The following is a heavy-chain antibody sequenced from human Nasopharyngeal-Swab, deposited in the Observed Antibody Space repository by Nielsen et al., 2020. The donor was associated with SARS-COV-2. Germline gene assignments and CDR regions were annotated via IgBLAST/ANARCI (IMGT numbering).Heavy chain of an antibody. CDR2: TLYRSKWYN. J-gene: IGHJ4*02. Sequence: SQTLSLPCSISGDSVSSHSAGWNWIRPSPSRGLEWLGRTLYRSKWYNDYAESVKSRIAVNPDTSKNQFSLQLNSVTPEDTAVYYCARGRDFSFDSWGQGTLVTASS. V-gene: IGHV6-1*01. D-gene: IGHD3-3*01. CDR3: ARGRDFSFDS. CDR1: GDSVSSHSAG.